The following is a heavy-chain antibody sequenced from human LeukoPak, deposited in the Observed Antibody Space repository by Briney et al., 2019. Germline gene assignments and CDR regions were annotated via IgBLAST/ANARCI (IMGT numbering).Heavy chain of an antibody. Sequence: ASVKVSCNASGYTFTGYYMHWVRQAPGQGLEWMGWINPNSGGTNYAQKFQGRVTMTRDTSISTAYMELSRLRSDDTAVYYCARVATMIVVFDAFDIWGQGTMVTVSS. CDR1: GYTFTGYY. CDR3: ARVATMIVVFDAFDI. CDR2: INPNSGGT. D-gene: IGHD3-22*01. V-gene: IGHV1-2*02. J-gene: IGHJ3*02.